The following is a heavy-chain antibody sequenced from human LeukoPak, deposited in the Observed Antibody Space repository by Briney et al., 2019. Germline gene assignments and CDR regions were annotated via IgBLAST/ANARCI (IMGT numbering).Heavy chain of an antibody. CDR1: GGSISSSNW. V-gene: IGHV4-4*02. CDR2: INHSGGT. D-gene: IGHD3-3*01. J-gene: IGHJ4*02. CDR3: ARPNYDFWSGGYYFDY. Sequence: SETLSLTCAVSGGSISSSNWWSWIRQPPGKGLEWIGEINHSGGTNYNPSLKSRVTIAVDTSKNQFSLKLSSVTAADTAVYYCARPNYDFWSGGYYFDYWGQGTLVTVSS.